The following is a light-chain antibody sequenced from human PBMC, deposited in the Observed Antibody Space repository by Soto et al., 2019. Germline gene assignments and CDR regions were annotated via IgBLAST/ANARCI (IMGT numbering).Light chain of an antibody. V-gene: IGKV1-5*03. J-gene: IGKJ4*01. CDR3: QQYSSFSLT. Sequence: DIQMTQSPSTLSASVGDRVTITCRASQSISSWLAWYQQKPGKAPKLLIYKASSLESGAPSRFSGSGSGTEFTLTISSLQPDYFATYYCQQYSSFSLTFGGGTKVEIK. CDR1: QSISSW. CDR2: KAS.